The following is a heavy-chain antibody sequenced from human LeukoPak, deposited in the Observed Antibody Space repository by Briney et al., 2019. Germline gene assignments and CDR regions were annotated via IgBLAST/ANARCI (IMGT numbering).Heavy chain of an antibody. CDR1: GFTFSSYA. CDR3: AKVHGIRYYYMDV. CDR2: ISYDGSNK. V-gene: IGHV3-30*04. Sequence: SGGSLRLSCAASGFTFSSYAMHWVRQAPGKGLEWVAVISYDGSNKYYADSVEGRFTISRDNSKNTLYLQMNSLRAEDTAVYYCAKVHGIRYYYMDVWGKGTTVTISS. J-gene: IGHJ6*03. D-gene: IGHD1-14*01.